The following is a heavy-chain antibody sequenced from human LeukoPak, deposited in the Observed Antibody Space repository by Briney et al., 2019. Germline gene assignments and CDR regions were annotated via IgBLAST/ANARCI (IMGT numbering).Heavy chain of an antibody. Sequence: SQTLSLTCAISGGSVSSDSAAWNWIRQSPSRGLEWLGRTYYRSERNNDYAVSVKSRITINTDTSKNQFPLQLNSVTPEDTAVYYCCRDMLIGGWFDPWGQGTLVTVSS. V-gene: IGHV6-1*01. CDR2: TYYRSERNN. J-gene: IGHJ5*02. CDR3: CRDMLIGGWFDP. D-gene: IGHD3-16*01. CDR1: GGSVSSDSAA.